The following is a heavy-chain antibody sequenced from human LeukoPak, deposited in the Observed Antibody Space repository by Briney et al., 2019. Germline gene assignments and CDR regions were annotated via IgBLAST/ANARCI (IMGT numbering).Heavy chain of an antibody. CDR2: IIPIFGTA. CDR3: ARAPGGAAAGPGNYYGMDV. Sequence: SVKVSCKASGGTFSSYAISWVRQAPGQGLEWMGGIIPIFGTANYAQKFQGRVTITADESTSTAYMELSSLRSEDTAVYYCARAPGGAAAGPGNYYGMDVWGKGTTVTVSS. J-gene: IGHJ6*04. D-gene: IGHD6-13*01. CDR1: GGTFSSYA. V-gene: IGHV1-69*01.